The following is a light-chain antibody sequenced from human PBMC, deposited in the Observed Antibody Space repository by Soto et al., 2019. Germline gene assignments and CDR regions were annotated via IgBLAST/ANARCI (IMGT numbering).Light chain of an antibody. V-gene: IGLV2-14*01. CDR3: SSYTNSNAEV. J-gene: IGLJ1*01. CDR1: SSDVGGYNF. CDR2: EVS. Sequence: QSALTQPASVSGSPGQSITISCTGTSSDVGGYNFASWYQQHPGTAPQLMIYEVSNRPSVVSDRFSGYKSGSTASQSIAGLQADDEADYYCSSYTNSNAEVFGGGTKVTVL.